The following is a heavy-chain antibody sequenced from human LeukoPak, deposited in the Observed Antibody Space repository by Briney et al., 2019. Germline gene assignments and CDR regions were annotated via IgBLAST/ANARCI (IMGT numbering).Heavy chain of an antibody. D-gene: IGHD6-13*01. CDR2: IYHSGSP. V-gene: IGHV4-30-2*01. Sequence: PSQTLSLTCAVSGVSISSGGYSWSWIRQPPGKGLEWIGYIYHSGSPYHNPSLKSRVIISADRSKNQFSLKLSSVTAADTAVYYCASLNIATTGLDYWGQGTQVTVSS. J-gene: IGHJ4*02. CDR1: GVSISSGGYS. CDR3: ASLNIATTGLDY.